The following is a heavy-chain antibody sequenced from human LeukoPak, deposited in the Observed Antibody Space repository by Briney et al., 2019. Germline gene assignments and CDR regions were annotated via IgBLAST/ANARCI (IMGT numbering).Heavy chain of an antibody. CDR1: GGSISSRSYY. CDR2: IYYSGST. CDR3: ATHINRSGSRSWFDP. D-gene: IGHD6-19*01. J-gene: IGHJ5*02. Sequence: SETLSLTCTVSGGSISSRSYYWGWIRQPPGKGLEWIGIIYYSGSTYYNPSLKSRVTISVDTSKNQFSLNLSSVTAADTAAYYCATHINRSGSRSWFDPWGQGTLVTVSS. V-gene: IGHV4-39*01.